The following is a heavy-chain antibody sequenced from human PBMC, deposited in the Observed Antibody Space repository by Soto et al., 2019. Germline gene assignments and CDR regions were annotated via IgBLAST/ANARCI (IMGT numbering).Heavy chain of an antibody. J-gene: IGHJ6*02. CDR2: IIPIFGTA. D-gene: IGHD2-8*01. Sequence: ASVKVSCKASGGTFSSYAISWVRQAPGQGLEWMGGIIPIFGTANYAQKFQGRVTITADESTSTAYMELSSLRSEDTAVYYCARDLGSCTNGVCYEVGIYYYYGMDVWGQGTTVTVSS. CDR3: ARDLGSCTNGVCYEVGIYYYYGMDV. V-gene: IGHV1-69*13. CDR1: GGTFSSYA.